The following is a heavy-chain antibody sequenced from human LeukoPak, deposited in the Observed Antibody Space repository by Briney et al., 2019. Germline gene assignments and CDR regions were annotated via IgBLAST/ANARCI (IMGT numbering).Heavy chain of an antibody. J-gene: IGHJ4*02. Sequence: GTSLRLSCAASGFTFSSYAIHWVRQAPGKGLEWVAVISFDGTDAFYADSVKGRFTISRDNSKNTLYLQMNSLRAEDTAVYYCAKTQGRGNFDYWGQGTLVTVSS. CDR1: GFTFSSYA. CDR3: AKTQGRGNFDY. CDR2: ISFDGTDA. D-gene: IGHD1-26*01. V-gene: IGHV3-30*04.